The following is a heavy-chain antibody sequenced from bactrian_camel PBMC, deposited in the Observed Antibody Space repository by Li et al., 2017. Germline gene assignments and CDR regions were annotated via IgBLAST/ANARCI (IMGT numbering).Heavy chain of an antibody. Sequence: QVQLVESGGGSAPAGGSLRLSCAASGYTGSADCMAWFRQAPGKEREGVASTYTPAGATYYADSVKGRFTISRNNAENTLYLQMNSLQTEDTAVYYCAADQDTLVAGAHWGQGTQVTVS. CDR1: GYTGSADC. J-gene: IGHJ4*01. CDR3: AADQDTLVAGAH. V-gene: IGHV3S1*01. CDR2: TYTPAGAT. D-gene: IGHD6*01.